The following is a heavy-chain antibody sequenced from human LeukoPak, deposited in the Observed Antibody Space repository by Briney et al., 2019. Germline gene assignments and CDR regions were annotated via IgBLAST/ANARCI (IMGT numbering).Heavy chain of an antibody. CDR2: MSNDGTTE. V-gene: IGHV3-30-3*01. CDR3: ATKGGGGWYVNWFDP. Sequence: PGGSLRLSSAASGFTFSSYAMHWVRQTPGKGLEWVAVMSNDGTTEYYADPVKGRFTISRDNSRNTLYLQMNSLRAEDTAVYYCATKGGGGWYVNWFDPWGQGTLVTVSS. CDR1: GFTFSSYA. J-gene: IGHJ5*02. D-gene: IGHD6-19*01.